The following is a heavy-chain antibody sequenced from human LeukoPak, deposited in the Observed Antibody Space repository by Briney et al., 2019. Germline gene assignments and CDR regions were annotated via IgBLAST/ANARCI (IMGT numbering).Heavy chain of an antibody. CDR2: ISGSGGRA. CDR3: ARAGKAAAFDY. D-gene: IGHD2-15*01. Sequence: GGSLRLSCAASGFTFSTSAMSWVRQAPGKGLEWVSAISGSGGRAYFADSVEGRFTFSRDNSKNTLWLQMNSLKAEDTAVYYCARAGKAAAFDYWGQETLVTVSS. V-gene: IGHV3-23*01. J-gene: IGHJ4*02. CDR1: GFTFSTSA.